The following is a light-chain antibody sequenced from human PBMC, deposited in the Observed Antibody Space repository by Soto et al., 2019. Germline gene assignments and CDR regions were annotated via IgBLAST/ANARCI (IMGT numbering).Light chain of an antibody. CDR1: QAIRSA. CDR3: LLDFNYFWA. CDR2: AAS. J-gene: IGKJ1*01. V-gene: IGKV1-6*01. Sequence: IQMTQSPSSLSASIGDRVTITCRASQAIRSALGWYQQRPGKVPKLLIYAASTLQRGVPSRFSGSGFGTDFTLTISSLQPEDFATYYCLLDFNYFWAFGQGTKVEVK.